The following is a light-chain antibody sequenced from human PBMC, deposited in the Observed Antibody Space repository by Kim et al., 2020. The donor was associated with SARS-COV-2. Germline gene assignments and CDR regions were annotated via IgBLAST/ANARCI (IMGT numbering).Light chain of an antibody. CDR2: GAS. V-gene: IGKV3-15*01. Sequence: EIVMTQSPAPLSVSPGERATLPCRASQSVSSNLAWYQQKPGQAPRLLIYGASIRATGIPARFSGSGSGTDFTLTISSLQSEDFAVYYCQQYNNWPPYTFGKGNDL. CDR1: QSVSSN. J-gene: IGKJ2*01. CDR3: QQYNNWPPYT.